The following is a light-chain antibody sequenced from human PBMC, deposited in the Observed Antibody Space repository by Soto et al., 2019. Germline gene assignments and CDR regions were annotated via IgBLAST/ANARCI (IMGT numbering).Light chain of an antibody. CDR2: DNT. V-gene: IGLV1-40*01. Sequence: QLVLTQPPSVSGAPGQRVTISCTGSSSNIGAGYAVHWYQQLPGTAPQLLIYDNTNRPSGVPDRFSGSKSGTSASLAITGLQAEDEADYYCQYYDSSLSGSIFGGGTKVNVL. CDR3: QYYDSSLSGSI. CDR1: SSNIGAGYA. J-gene: IGLJ2*01.